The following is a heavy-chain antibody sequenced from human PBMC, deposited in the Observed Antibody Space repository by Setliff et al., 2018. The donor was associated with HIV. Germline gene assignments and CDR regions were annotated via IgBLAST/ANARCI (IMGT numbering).Heavy chain of an antibody. Sequence: QAGGSLRLSCAASGFTFSSYAMIWVRQAPGKGLVWVSTISADGERTYYPDSVKGRFTISRDNSNNALHLQMHSLTAEDTAVYYCAKGRVFGAANYFEYWGQGTPVTVSS. V-gene: IGHV3-23*01. CDR3: AKGRVFGAANYFEY. CDR2: ISADGERT. CDR1: GFTFSSYA. J-gene: IGHJ4*02. D-gene: IGHD3-3*01.